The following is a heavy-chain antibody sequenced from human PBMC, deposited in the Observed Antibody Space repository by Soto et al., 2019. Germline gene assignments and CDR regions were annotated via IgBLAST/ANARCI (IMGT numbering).Heavy chain of an antibody. CDR2: ISGGGDAT. D-gene: IGHD6-13*01. CDR3: ARKTPGSSSSPDWWDFDV. Sequence: EVQLLESGGGLVQPGGSLRLSCAGSGFTFISYAMSWVRQAPGKGLEWVSTISGGGDATFFADSVRGRFTISRDNSKNTLTLQMNNLGAEDTAVYYCARKTPGSSSSPDWWDFDVWGQGTQVAVSS. J-gene: IGHJ2*01. V-gene: IGHV3-23*01. CDR1: GFTFISYA.